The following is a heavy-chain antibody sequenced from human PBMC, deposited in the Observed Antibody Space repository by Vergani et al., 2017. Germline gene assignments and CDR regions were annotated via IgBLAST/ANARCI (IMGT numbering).Heavy chain of an antibody. CDR2: ISLDGSAT. Sequence: VQLVESGGGVVQPGTSLRLSCAASGFSLSRFWLSWVRQAPGKGLEWVAPISLDGSATSYVDSVKGRFIIARDNTKNSLSLQMSGLRVEDTAVYYCVRIPRGPRNFDLGGRGTLITV. V-gene: IGHV3-7*01. J-gene: IGHJ2*01. CDR1: GFSLSRFW. CDR3: VRIPRGPRNFDL. D-gene: IGHD1-14*01.